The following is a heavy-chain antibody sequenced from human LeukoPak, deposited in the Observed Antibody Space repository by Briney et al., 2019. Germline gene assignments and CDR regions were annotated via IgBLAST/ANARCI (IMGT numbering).Heavy chain of an antibody. J-gene: IGHJ4*02. CDR2: IGISSGNT. Sequence: GGSLRLSCAASGFTFSDYSMNWVRQAPGRGLEWISYIGISSGNTKYADSVKGRFTISGDNAKSSLYLQMNSLRVEDTAVYYCARDYNYAFDNWGQGTLVTVSS. V-gene: IGHV3-48*04. D-gene: IGHD1-1*01. CDR1: GFTFSDYS. CDR3: ARDYNYAFDN.